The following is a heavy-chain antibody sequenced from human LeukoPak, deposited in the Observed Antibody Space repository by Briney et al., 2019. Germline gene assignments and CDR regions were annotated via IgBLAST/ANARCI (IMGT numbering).Heavy chain of an antibody. CDR2: IYTSGST. J-gene: IGHJ5*02. V-gene: IGHV4-4*07. CDR1: GGSISSYY. D-gene: IGHD6-13*01. CDR3: ARGPPTNRFRAAGPPNWFDP. Sequence: TETLSLTCTVSGGSISSYYWSWIRQPAGKGLEWIGRIYTSGSTNYNPSLKSRVTMSVDTSKNQFSLKLSSVAAADTAVYYCARGPPTNRFRAAGPPNWFDPWGQGTLVIVSS.